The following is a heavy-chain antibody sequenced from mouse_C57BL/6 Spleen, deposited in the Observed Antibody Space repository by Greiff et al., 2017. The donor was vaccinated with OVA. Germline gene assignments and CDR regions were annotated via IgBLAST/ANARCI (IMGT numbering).Heavy chain of an antibody. CDR3: ARDFDV. CDR1: GFTFSSYG. CDR2: ISRGGSYT. Sequence: EVKLEEPGGDLVKPGGSLKLSCAASGFTFSSYGMSWVRQTPGKRLEWVATISRGGSYTYYHDSVKGRFTISRDKATNTLYLQMSRLNSEDTAMYCCARDFDVWGTGTTVTVSS. J-gene: IGHJ1*03. V-gene: IGHV5-6*02.